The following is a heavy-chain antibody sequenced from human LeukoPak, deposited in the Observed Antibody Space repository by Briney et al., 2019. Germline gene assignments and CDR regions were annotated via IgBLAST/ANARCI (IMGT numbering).Heavy chain of an antibody. V-gene: IGHV1-2*02. J-gene: IGHJ4*02. D-gene: IGHD1-26*01. Sequence: GASVKVSCKASGYTFTGYYMHWVRQAPGQGVEWMGWINPNSGGTNYAQKFQGRVNMTRDTSTSTAYMELSRLRSDDTAAYYCARGEWEILRSGFDYWGQGTLVTVSS. CDR1: GYTFTGYY. CDR3: ARGEWEILRSGFDY. CDR2: INPNSGGT.